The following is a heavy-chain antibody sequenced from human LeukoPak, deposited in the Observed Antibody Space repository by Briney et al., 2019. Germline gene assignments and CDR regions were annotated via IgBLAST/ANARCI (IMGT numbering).Heavy chain of an antibody. Sequence: GGSLRLSCAASGFTFSSYAMSWVRQAPGKGLEWVSAISGSRGSTYYADSVKGLYTISRDNSKNTLYLQMNSLRAEDTAVYYCARISSDSISYYDHWGQGTLVTVSS. CDR2: ISGSRGST. CDR1: GFTFSSYA. J-gene: IGHJ4*02. CDR3: ARISSDSISYYDH. D-gene: IGHD3-22*01. V-gene: IGHV3-23*01.